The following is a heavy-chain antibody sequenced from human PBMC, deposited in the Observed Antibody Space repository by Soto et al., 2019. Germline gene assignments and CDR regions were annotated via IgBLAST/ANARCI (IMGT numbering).Heavy chain of an antibody. Sequence: SVKVSCKASGGTFSSYAISWVRQAPGQGLEWMGGIIPIFGTANYAQKFQGRVTITADESTSTAYMELSSLRSEDTAVYYCARVLGYSYGGYYYYGMDVWGQGTTVTVSS. V-gene: IGHV1-69*13. CDR2: IIPIFGTA. CDR3: ARVLGYSYGGYYYYGMDV. D-gene: IGHD5-18*01. CDR1: GGTFSSYA. J-gene: IGHJ6*02.